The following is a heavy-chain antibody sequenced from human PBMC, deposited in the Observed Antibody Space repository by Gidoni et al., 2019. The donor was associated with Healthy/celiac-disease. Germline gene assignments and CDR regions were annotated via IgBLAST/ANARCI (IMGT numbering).Heavy chain of an antibody. CDR2: ISSSSSYI. D-gene: IGHD5-18*01. CDR3: ARISGYSYGFVYGMDV. V-gene: IGHV3-21*01. CDR1: GFTFSSYS. J-gene: IGHJ6*02. Sequence: EVQLVESGGGLVKPGGSLRLSCAASGFTFSSYSMNWVRQAPGKGLEWVSSISSSSSYIYYADSVKGRFTISRDNAKNSLYLQMNSLRAEDTAVYYCARISGYSYGFVYGMDVWGQGTTVTVSS.